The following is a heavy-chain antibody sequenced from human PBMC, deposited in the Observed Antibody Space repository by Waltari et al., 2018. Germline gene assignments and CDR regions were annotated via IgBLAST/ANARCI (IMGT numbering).Heavy chain of an antibody. D-gene: IGHD6-13*01. Sequence: QVQLQESGPGLVKPSETLSLTCTVSGGSISSHYWSWIRQPPGKGLEWIGYIYYSGSTNYNPSLKIRVTISVDTSKNQFSLKLSSVTAADTAVYYCATNSRMAAHDAFDIWGQGTMVTVSS. CDR2: IYYSGST. CDR3: ATNSRMAAHDAFDI. J-gene: IGHJ3*02. CDR1: GGSISSHY. V-gene: IGHV4-59*11.